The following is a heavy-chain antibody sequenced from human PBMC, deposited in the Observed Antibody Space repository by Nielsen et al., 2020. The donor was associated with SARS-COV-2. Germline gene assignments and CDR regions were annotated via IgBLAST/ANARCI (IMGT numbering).Heavy chain of an antibody. J-gene: IGHJ4*02. CDR2: IYYSGNT. CDR1: GGSITTYY. Sequence: SETLSLTCAVSGGSITTYYWHWIRQSPGKGLEWIGYIYYSGNTNYNPSIKSRVTISIDTSKNQFSLKLSSVTAADTAVYYCARDDDNWGSLAYWGQGTLVTVSS. D-gene: IGHD7-27*01. CDR3: ARDDDNWGSLAY. V-gene: IGHV4-59*13.